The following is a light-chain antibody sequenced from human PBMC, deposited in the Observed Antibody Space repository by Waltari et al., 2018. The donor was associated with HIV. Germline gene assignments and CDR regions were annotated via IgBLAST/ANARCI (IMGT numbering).Light chain of an antibody. CDR1: QDISTS. V-gene: IGKV1-13*02. CDR2: DAS. J-gene: IGKJ4*01. Sequence: AIQVTQSPSSLSASVGDRVIITCRTSQDISTSLAWYQQRTGRAPQLLLSDASTLQSGVPSRFIGIGSGTTFTLNISSLHSEDFASYYCQQFSSFPLTFGGGTKIQIK. CDR3: QQFSSFPLT.